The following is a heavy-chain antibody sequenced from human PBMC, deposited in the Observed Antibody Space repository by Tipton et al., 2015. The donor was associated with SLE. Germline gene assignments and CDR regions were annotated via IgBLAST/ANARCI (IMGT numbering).Heavy chain of an antibody. CDR2: MHHTGTT. D-gene: IGHD2-15*01. J-gene: IGHJ4*02. Sequence: TLSLTCTVSGGSISSGGYFWSWLRQRPGKGLDWIGYMHHTGTTYYNPSLKSRVTVSIDTSKNQFSLRLTSVTAADTAVYYCARASRGRVSTPGNLFRVGVRFDSWGQGTLATVSS. V-gene: IGHV4-31*03. CDR3: ARASRGRVSTPGNLFRVGVRFDS. CDR1: GGSISSGGYF.